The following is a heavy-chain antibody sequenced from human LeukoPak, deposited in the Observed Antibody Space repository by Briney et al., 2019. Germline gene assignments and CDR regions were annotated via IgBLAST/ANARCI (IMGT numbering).Heavy chain of an antibody. CDR3: ARDPVMTTVTTNYFDY. V-gene: IGHV3-7*01. CDR1: GFTFSNYW. J-gene: IGHJ4*02. Sequence: GGSLRLSCAASGFTFSNYWMSWVRQAPGKGLEWVANIKQDGSEKYYVDSVKGRFTISRDNAKNSLYLQMNSLRAEDTAVYYCARDPVMTTVTTNYFDYWGQGTLVTVSS. CDR2: IKQDGSEK. D-gene: IGHD4-17*01.